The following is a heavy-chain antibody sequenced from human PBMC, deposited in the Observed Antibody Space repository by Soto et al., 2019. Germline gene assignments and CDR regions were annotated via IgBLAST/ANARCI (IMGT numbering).Heavy chain of an antibody. J-gene: IGHJ3*02. CDR3: AREVVVTPDAFDI. V-gene: IGHV3-48*03. D-gene: IGHD3-22*01. Sequence: GGSLRLSSTASGFTFSSYEMNWVRQAPGKGLEWISYILGDGSTIYYADSVKGRFTISRDNAKNLLYLQMNSLRAEDTAIYYCAREVVVTPDAFDIWGQGTMVTLSS. CDR1: GFTFSSYE. CDR2: ILGDGSTI.